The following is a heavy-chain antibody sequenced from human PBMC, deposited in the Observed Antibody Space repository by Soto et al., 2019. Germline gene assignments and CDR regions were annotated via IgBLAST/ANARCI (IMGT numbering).Heavy chain of an antibody. CDR1: GFTFSSYA. J-gene: IGHJ6*02. Sequence: PGGSLRLSCAASGFTFSSYAMHWVRQAPGKGLEWVAVISYDGSNKYYADSVKGRFTISRDNSKNTLYLQMNSLRAEDTAVYYCARGGITMIAPSRAPAYGMDVWGQGTTVTSP. D-gene: IGHD3-22*01. CDR2: ISYDGSNK. V-gene: IGHV3-30-3*01. CDR3: ARGGITMIAPSRAPAYGMDV.